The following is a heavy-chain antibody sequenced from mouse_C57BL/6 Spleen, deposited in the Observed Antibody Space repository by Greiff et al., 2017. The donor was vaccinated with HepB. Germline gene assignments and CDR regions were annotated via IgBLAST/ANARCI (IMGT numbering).Heavy chain of an antibody. CDR2: IRNKANNHAS. D-gene: IGHD1-1*01. CDR3: AGSVVARYWYFDV. V-gene: IGHV6-6*01. Sequence: EVQLVESGGGLVQPGGSMKLSCAASGFTFSDAWMDWVSQSPEKGLEWVAEIRNKANNHASYDAVSGKGTFTISRDDSKSSVYLQMNSLRAEATGIYSCAGSVVARYWYFDVWGPGTTVTVSS. J-gene: IGHJ1*01. CDR1: GFTFSDAW.